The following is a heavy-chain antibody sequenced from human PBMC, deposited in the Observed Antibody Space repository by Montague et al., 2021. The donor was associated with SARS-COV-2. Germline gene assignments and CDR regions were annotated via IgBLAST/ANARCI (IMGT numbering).Heavy chain of an antibody. CDR1: GGSFSGYY. CDR2: INQSGRT. D-gene: IGHD3-10*01. J-gene: IGHJ4*02. V-gene: IGHV4-34*01. Sequence: SETLSLTCAVYGGSFSGYYWSWIRQPPEKGLEWIGEINQSGRTNNNLSLRSRVIIPVDTSKNQFSLKLSSVTAADTAVYYCARRGSSVWGVTVSAELDYWGQGILVIVSS. CDR3: ARRGSSVWGVTVSAELDY.